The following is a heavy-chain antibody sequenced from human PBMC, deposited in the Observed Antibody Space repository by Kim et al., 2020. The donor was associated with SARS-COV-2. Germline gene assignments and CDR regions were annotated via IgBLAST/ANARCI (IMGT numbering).Heavy chain of an antibody. V-gene: IGHV3-48*02. CDR3: ARDHLWSFDY. CDR2: ISRSSSLI. Sequence: GGSLRLSCAASGFIFSSYSMNWVRQAPGKGLEWVSYISRSSSLIYYAESVKGRFTISRDNAKNSLYLQMNSLRDEDTAVYYCARDHLWSFDYWSQGTLVTVSS. D-gene: IGHD3-10*01. CDR1: GFIFSSYS. J-gene: IGHJ4*02.